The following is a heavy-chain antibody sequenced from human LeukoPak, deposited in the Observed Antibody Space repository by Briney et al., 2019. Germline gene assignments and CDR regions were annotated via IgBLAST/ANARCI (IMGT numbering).Heavy chain of an antibody. V-gene: IGHV1-8*01. Sequence: ASVKVSCMASGYTCTTYEINWVRQATGHGLEWMGWMNPDSGDTAYAQKFQGRITMTRSTSITTAYMELSSLRSEDTAVYYCARGLGSYDSSELTWPMISFWGQGTQVTVSS. CDR1: GYTCTTYE. J-gene: IGHJ4*02. D-gene: IGHD3-22*01. CDR3: ARGLGSYDSSELTWPMISF. CDR2: MNPDSGDT.